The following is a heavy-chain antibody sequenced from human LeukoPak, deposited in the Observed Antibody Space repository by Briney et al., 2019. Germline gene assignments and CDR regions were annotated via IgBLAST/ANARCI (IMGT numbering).Heavy chain of an antibody. D-gene: IGHD4-17*01. CDR1: GGSISSSSYY. CDR2: IYYSGST. V-gene: IGHV4-39*01. Sequence: TSETLSLTCTVSGGSISSSSYYWGWIRQPPGKGLEWIGSIYYSGSTYYNPSLKSRVTISVDTSKNQFSLKLSSVTAADTAVYYCASQRGGMTTVTYLDYWGQGTLVTVSS. CDR3: ASQRGGMTTVTYLDY. J-gene: IGHJ4*02.